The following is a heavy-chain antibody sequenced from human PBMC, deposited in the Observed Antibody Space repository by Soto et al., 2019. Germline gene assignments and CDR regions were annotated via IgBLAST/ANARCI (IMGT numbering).Heavy chain of an antibody. CDR3: ASGYSSSSYYYYGMDV. V-gene: IGHV4-61*01. CDR1: CGSVSSGSYY. CDR2: IYYSGST. D-gene: IGHD6-6*01. Sequence: SETLSLTCTVSCGSVSSGSYYWSWIRQPPGKGLEWIGYIYYSGSTNYNPSLKSRVTISVDTSKNQFSLKLSSVTAADTAVYYCASGYSSSSYYYYGMDVWGQGTTVTVSS. J-gene: IGHJ6*02.